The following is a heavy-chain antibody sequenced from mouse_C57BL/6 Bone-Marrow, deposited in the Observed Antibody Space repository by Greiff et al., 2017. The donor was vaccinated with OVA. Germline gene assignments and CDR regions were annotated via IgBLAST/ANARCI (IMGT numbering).Heavy chain of an antibody. V-gene: IGHV5-17*01. J-gene: IGHJ2*01. Sequence: EVMLVESGGGLVKPGGSLKLSCAASGFTFSDYGMHWVRQAPEKGLEWVAYISSGISTIYYADTVKGRFTISRDNAKNTLFLQMTSLRSEDTAMYYCARYGYDGRDYWGQGTTLTVSS. D-gene: IGHD2-2*01. CDR2: ISSGISTI. CDR1: GFTFSDYG. CDR3: ARYGYDGRDY.